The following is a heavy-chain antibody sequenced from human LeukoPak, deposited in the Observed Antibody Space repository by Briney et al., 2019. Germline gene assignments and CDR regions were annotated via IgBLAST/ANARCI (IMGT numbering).Heavy chain of an antibody. Sequence: GASVKVSCKASGGTFSSYAISWVRQAPGQGLEWMGGIIPIFGTANYAQKFQGRVTMTGDTSTSTVYMELSSLRSGDTAVYYCARAYCGGDCYPSTFDYWGQGTLVTVSS. V-gene: IGHV1-69*06. D-gene: IGHD2-21*02. CDR2: IIPIFGTA. CDR1: GGTFSSYA. CDR3: ARAYCGGDCYPSTFDY. J-gene: IGHJ4*02.